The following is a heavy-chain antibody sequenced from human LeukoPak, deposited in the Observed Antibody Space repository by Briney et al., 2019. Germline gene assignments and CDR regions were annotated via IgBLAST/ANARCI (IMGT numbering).Heavy chain of an antibody. Sequence: GGSLRLSCAASGFTFSSYAMSWIRQAPGKGLEWVSYISSSGSTIYYADSVKGRFTISRDNAKNSLYLQMNSLRAEDTAVYYCAATQWELLYRFDYWGQGTLVTVSS. V-gene: IGHV3-11*01. J-gene: IGHJ4*02. CDR3: AATQWELLYRFDY. CDR2: ISSSGSTI. CDR1: GFTFSSYA. D-gene: IGHD1-26*01.